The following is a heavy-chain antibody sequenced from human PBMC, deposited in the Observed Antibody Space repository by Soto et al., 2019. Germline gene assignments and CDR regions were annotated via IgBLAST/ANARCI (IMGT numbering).Heavy chain of an antibody. Sequence: EVQLLESGGGLVQPGGSLRLSCAASGFTFSSYAMSWVRQAPGKGLEWVSAIGGSGGSTYYADSVKGRFTISRDNSKNTLYLQMNSLRAEDTAVYYCANPTIWSSGGYWGQGTLVTVSS. V-gene: IGHV3-23*01. CDR3: ANPTIWSSGGY. J-gene: IGHJ4*02. CDR1: GFTFSSYA. CDR2: IGGSGGST. D-gene: IGHD3-22*01.